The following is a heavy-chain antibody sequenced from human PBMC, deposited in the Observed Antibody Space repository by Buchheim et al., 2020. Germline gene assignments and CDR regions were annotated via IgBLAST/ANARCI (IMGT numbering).Heavy chain of an antibody. CDR1: GFTFSSYG. J-gene: IGHJ4*02. CDR2: IWYDGSNK. CDR3: ARDEGYDILTGYRY. Sequence: QVQLVESGGGVVQPGRSLRLSCAASGFTFSSYGMHWVRQAPGKGLEWVAVIWYDGSNKYYADSVKGRFTISRDNSKNTLYLQMNSLRAEDTAEYYCARDEGYDILTGYRYWGQGTL. D-gene: IGHD3-9*01. V-gene: IGHV3-33*01.